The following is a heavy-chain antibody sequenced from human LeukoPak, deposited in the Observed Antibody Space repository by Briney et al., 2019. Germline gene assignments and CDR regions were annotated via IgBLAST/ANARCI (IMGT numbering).Heavy chain of an antibody. CDR1: GFTFSSYA. CDR2: IKSKTDGGTT. J-gene: IGHJ6*02. D-gene: IGHD3-10*01. Sequence: GGSLRLSCAASGFTFSSYAMSWVRQAPGKGLEWVGRIKSKTDGGTTDYAAPVKGRFTISRDDSKNTLYLQMNSLKTEDTAVYYCTTEDYYGSGSYYSQFGMDVWGQGTTVTVSS. CDR3: TTEDYYGSGSYYSQFGMDV. V-gene: IGHV3-15*01.